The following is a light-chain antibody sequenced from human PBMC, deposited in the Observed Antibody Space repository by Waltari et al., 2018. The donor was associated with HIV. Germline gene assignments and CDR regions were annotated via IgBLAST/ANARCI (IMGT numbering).Light chain of an antibody. V-gene: IGLV2-23*02. CDR2: EVT. CDR1: NSDIANYNL. J-gene: IGLJ1*01. Sequence: QSALTQPASVSGSPGQSITISCTGTNSDIANYNLVSWYQQHPGRVPKVLIFEVTTRPSGISHRFSGSKSDNTASLTISGLQAEDEADYYCSSYATGNTYVFGTGTSVTVL. CDR3: SSYATGNTYV.